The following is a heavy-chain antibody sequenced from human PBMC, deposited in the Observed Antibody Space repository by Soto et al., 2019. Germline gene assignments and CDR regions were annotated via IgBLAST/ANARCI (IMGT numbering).Heavy chain of an antibody. J-gene: IGHJ4*02. CDR3: AREIPSGSSSWVIDY. D-gene: IGHD6-13*01. CDR1: GGSISSYY. CDR2: IYYSGST. Sequence: SETLSLTCTVSGGSISSYYWSWIRQPPGKGLEWIGYIYYSGSTNYNPSLKSRVTISVDTSKNQFSLKLSSVTAADTAVYYCAREIPSGSSSWVIDYWGQGTLVTVSS. V-gene: IGHV4-59*01.